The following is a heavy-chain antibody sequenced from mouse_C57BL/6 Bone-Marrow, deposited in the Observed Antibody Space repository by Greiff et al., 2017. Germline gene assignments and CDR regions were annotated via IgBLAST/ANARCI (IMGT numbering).Heavy chain of an antibody. J-gene: IGHJ2*01. D-gene: IGHD1-1*01. CDR1: GYSITSGYY. CDR2: ISYDGSN. Sequence: EVQLQQSGPGLVKPSQSLSLTCSVTGYSITSGYYWNWIRQFPGNKLEWMGYISYDGSNNYNPSLKNRISITRDTSKNQFFLKLNSVTTEDTATYYCARGQFITTVVADYWGQGTTLTVSS. CDR3: ARGQFITTVVADY. V-gene: IGHV3-6*01.